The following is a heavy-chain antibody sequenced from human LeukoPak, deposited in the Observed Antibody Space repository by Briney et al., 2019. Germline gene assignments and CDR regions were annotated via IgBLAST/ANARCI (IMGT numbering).Heavy chain of an antibody. J-gene: IGHJ4*02. CDR2: ISPNVGST. V-gene: IGHV3-23*01. Sequence: PGASLRLSCAASGFTFSTYAMSWVRQAPGKGLEWVSTISPNVGSTYYADSVKGRFTISRDNSKNTLYLQMNSLRAEDTAVYYCARGQLTTPYWGQGTLVTVSS. CDR1: GFTFSTYA. CDR3: ARGQLTTPY. D-gene: IGHD4-11*01.